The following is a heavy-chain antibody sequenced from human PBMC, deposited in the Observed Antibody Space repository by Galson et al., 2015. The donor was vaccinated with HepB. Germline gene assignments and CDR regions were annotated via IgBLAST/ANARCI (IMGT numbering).Heavy chain of an antibody. V-gene: IGHV3-21*01. Sequence: SLRLSCAASGFTFSSYSMNWVRQAPGKGLEWVSSISSSSSYIYYADSVKGRFTISRDNAKNSLYLQMNSLRAEDTAVYYCARVGYSGSYYFDYWGQGTLVTVSS. D-gene: IGHD5-12*01. CDR2: ISSSSSYI. CDR1: GFTFSSYS. CDR3: ARVGYSGSYYFDY. J-gene: IGHJ4*02.